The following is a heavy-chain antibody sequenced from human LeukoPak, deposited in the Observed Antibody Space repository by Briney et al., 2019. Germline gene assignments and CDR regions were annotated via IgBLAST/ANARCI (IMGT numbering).Heavy chain of an antibody. J-gene: IGHJ6*03. D-gene: IGHD2-2*01. CDR3: AKGLDCSSTSCYGDLYYMDV. Sequence: SETLPLTCTVSGGSISSSSYYWSWIRQPPGKGLEWIGEINHSGSTNYNPSLKSRVTISVDTSKNQFSLKLSSVTAADTAVYYCAKGLDCSSTSCYGDLYYMDVWGKGTTVTVSS. CDR2: INHSGST. V-gene: IGHV4-39*07. CDR1: GGSISSSSYY.